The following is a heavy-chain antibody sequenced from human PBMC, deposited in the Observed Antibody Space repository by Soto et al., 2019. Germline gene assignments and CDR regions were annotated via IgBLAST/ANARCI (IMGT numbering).Heavy chain of an antibody. D-gene: IGHD4-17*01. CDR2: IGVGKDT. J-gene: IGHJ2*01. V-gene: IGHV3-13*01. Sequence: GGSLRLPCVASGFTFSSSDMHWVRQVAGKGLEWVSAIGVGKDTYYAASVKGRFSISRENGKDTLYLQMNSLRAGDTAVYYCAREIGDSVTTAWSLDLWGRGTLVTVSS. CDR1: GFTFSSSD. CDR3: AREIGDSVTTAWSLDL.